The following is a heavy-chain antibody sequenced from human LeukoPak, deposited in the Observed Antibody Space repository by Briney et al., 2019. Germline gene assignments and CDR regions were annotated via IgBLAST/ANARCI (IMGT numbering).Heavy chain of an antibody. Sequence: PSETLSLTCTVSGGSISSGGYYWSWIRQHPGKGLEWIGYIYYSGSTYYNPSLKSRVTISVDTSKNQFSLKLSSVTAADTAVYYCARGGGSITILSDAFDIWGQGTMVTVSS. J-gene: IGHJ3*02. CDR3: ARGGGSITILSDAFDI. D-gene: IGHD3-9*01. CDR1: GGSISSGGYY. CDR2: IYYSGST. V-gene: IGHV4-31*03.